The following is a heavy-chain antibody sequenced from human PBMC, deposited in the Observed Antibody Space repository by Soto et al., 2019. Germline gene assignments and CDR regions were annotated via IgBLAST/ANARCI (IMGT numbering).Heavy chain of an antibody. Sequence: QVQLVESGGGVVQPGRSLRLSCAASGFTFSSYAMHWVRQAPGTGLEWVAVISYDGSNKYYADSVKGRFTISRDNSKNTLYLQMNSLRAEDTAVYYCARDISSSSDYGMDVWGQGTTVTVSS. J-gene: IGHJ6*02. CDR3: ARDISSSSDYGMDV. CDR1: GFTFSSYA. V-gene: IGHV3-30-3*01. D-gene: IGHD6-6*01. CDR2: ISYDGSNK.